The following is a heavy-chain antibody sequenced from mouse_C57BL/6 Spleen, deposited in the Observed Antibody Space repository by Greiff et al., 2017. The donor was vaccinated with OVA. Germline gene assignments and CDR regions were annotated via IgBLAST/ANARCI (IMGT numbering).Heavy chain of an antibody. J-gene: IGHJ1*03. Sequence: QVQLQQPGAELVMPGASVKLSCKASGYNFTSYWMHWVKQRPGQGLEWIGEIDPSDSYTNYNQKFKGKSTLTVDKSSSTAYLQLSSLTSEDAAVYYCARSRYEGWYFDVWGTGNTVTVSA. CDR2: IDPSDSYT. CDR1: GYNFTSYW. CDR3: ARSRYEGWYFDV. D-gene: IGHD2-14*01. V-gene: IGHV1-69*01.